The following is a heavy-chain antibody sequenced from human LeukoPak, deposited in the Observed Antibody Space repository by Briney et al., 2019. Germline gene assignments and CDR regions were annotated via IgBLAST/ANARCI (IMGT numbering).Heavy chain of an antibody. Sequence: ASETLSLTCTVSGGSLNSYYWSWIRQPPGKGLEWIGHIYNSGSTNYNPSLKSRVSISVDTSKNQFSLKLSSLTAADTGAYSCASAGGGYCARRRVCYSWFDGRGKGTMV. D-gene: IGHD2-21*01. J-gene: IGHJ5*02. CDR2: IYNSGST. CDR1: GGSLNSYY. V-gene: IGHV4-59*12. CDR3: ASAGGGYCARRRVCYSWFDG.